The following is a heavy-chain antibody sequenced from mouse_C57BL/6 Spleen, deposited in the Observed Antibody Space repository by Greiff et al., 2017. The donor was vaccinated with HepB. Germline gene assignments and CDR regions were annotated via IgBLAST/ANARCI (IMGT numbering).Heavy chain of an antibody. CDR3: TRITTVVAPFAY. CDR2: IDPETGGT. D-gene: IGHD1-1*01. Sequence: QVQLQQSGAELVRPGASVTLSCKASGYTFTDYEMHWVKQTPVHGMEWIGAIDPETGGTAYNQTFKGKAILTADKSSSTAYSELRSLTSEDSAVYYCTRITTVVAPFAYWGQGTLVTVSA. CDR1: GYTFTDYE. J-gene: IGHJ3*01. V-gene: IGHV1-15*01.